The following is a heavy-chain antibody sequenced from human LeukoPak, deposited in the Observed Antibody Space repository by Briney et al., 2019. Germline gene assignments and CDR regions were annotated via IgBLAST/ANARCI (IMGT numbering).Heavy chain of an antibody. CDR2: LSSCCSTI. J-gene: IGHJ6*03. D-gene: IGHD2-2*01. CDR3: AGHCSSTSCIYGGVDYYYYYMDV. Sequence: KSGGSVPLYCSVSLFTLHYFYMGRNPPAPGKGLGWVSYLSSCCSTILYTDPDKGRFTNPRDNAKNSLYMQMNSLRAEDTAVYYCAGHCSSTSCIYGGVDYYYYYMDVWGKGTTVTVSS. V-gene: IGHV3-11*04. CDR1: LFTLHYFY.